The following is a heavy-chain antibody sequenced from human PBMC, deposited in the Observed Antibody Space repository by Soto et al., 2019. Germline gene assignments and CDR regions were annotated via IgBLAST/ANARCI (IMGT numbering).Heavy chain of an antibody. D-gene: IGHD5-12*01. J-gene: IGHJ6*03. CDR2: ISYDGSNK. CDR3: AKGPDIVAYYYYMDV. CDR1: GFTFSSYG. Sequence: QVQLVESGGGVVQPGRSLRLSCAASGFTFSSYGMHWVRQAPGKGLEWVAVISYDGSNKYYADSVKGRFTISRDNSKNTLYLKMNSLRAEDTAVYYCAKGPDIVAYYYYMDVWGKGTTVTVSS. V-gene: IGHV3-30*18.